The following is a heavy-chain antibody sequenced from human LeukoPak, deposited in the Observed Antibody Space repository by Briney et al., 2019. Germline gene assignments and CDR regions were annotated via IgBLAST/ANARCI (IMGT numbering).Heavy chain of an antibody. D-gene: IGHD3-10*01. CDR2: INPNSGGT. CDR1: GYTFTGYY. CDR3: ASTKTYYYGSGSYYRDY. J-gene: IGHJ4*02. Sequence: VASVKVSCKASGYTFTGYYMHWVRQAPGQGLEWMGWINPNSGGTNYAQKFQGRVTMTRDTSISTAYMELSRLRSDDTAVYYCASTKTYYYGSGSYYRDYWGQGTLVTVSS. V-gene: IGHV1-2*02.